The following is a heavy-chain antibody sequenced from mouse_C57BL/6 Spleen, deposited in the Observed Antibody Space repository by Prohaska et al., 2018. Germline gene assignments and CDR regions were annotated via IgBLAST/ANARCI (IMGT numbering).Heavy chain of an antibody. CDR1: GFPITSGYY. CDR2: ITHSGET. Sequence: QMQLQESGHGLVKPSQSLFLTCSITGFPITSGYYWIWIRQSPGKPLEWMGYITHSGETFYNPSLQSPISITRETSKNQFFLQLNSVTTEDTAMYYCAGDYDGYWYFDVWGTGTTVTVSS. J-gene: IGHJ1*03. D-gene: IGHD2-3*01. CDR3: AGDYDGYWYFDV. V-gene: IGHV12-3*01.